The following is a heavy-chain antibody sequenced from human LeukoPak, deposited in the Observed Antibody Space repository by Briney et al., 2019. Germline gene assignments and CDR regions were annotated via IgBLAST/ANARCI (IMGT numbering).Heavy chain of an antibody. V-gene: IGHV3-43*02. D-gene: IGHD6-19*01. Sequence: PGGSLRLSCAASRSTFDDYAMHWVRQAPGKGLEWVSLISGDGGSTYYADSVKGRFTISRDNSKNSLYLQMNSLRTEDTALYYCAKGTSGSGWGCFDPWGQGTLVTVSS. CDR1: RSTFDDYA. J-gene: IGHJ5*02. CDR3: AKGTSGSGWGCFDP. CDR2: ISGDGGST.